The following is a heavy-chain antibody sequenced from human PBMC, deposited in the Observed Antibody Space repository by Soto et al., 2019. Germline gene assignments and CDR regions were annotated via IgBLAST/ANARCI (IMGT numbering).Heavy chain of an antibody. D-gene: IGHD5-12*01. CDR1: GFTFSGSA. J-gene: IGHJ6*02. V-gene: IGHV3-73*01. CDR3: TRRRDGYNLYYYYGMDV. CDR2: IRSKANSYAT. Sequence: GGSLRLSCAASGFTFSGSAMNWVRQASGKGLEWVGRIRSKANSYATAYAESVKGRCTISRDDSKNTAYLQMNSLKTEDTAVYYCTRRRDGYNLYYYYGMDVWGQGTTVTVSS.